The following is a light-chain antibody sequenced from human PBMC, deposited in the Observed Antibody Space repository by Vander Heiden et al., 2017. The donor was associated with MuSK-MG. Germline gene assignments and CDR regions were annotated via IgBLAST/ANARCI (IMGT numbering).Light chain of an antibody. CDR2: EVS. CDR3: SSYAGSNNLV. Sequence: QSALTQPPSASGSPEQSVTISCTGTSSDVGRYDYVSWYQQHPGKAPKLIIYEVSKRPSGVPDRFAGSKSGNTASLTVSGLQAEDEADYYCSSYAGSNNLVFGGGTKLTVL. CDR1: SSDVGRYDY. V-gene: IGLV2-8*01. J-gene: IGLJ2*01.